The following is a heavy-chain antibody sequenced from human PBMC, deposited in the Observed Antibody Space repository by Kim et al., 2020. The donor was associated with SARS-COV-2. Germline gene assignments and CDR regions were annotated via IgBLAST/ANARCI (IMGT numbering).Heavy chain of an antibody. CDR1: GDSFTSGNYY. V-gene: IGHV4-30-4*01. Sequence: SETLSLTCTVSGDSFTSGNYYWSWIRQPPGKGLEWIGYIYYNGNTYYNPSLKSRVTISIDTSKNQFSLKMPSLTAADTAVYYCARESSTSCHFDYWGQGT. CDR2: IYYNGNT. CDR3: ARESSTSCHFDY. J-gene: IGHJ4*02. D-gene: IGHD2-2*01.